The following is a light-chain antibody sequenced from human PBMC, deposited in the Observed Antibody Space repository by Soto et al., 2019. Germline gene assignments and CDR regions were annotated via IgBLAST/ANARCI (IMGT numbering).Light chain of an antibody. CDR2: GAS. CDR1: QSVSSSY. CDR3: QQYGSSPT. J-gene: IGKJ5*01. Sequence: EIGLTQSPGTLSLSPGERATLSCRASQSVSSSYLAWYQQKPGQAPRLLIYGASSRATGIPDRFSGSGSGTDFTLTISRLEPEDFAVYYCQQYGSSPTFGQGTRLESK. V-gene: IGKV3-20*01.